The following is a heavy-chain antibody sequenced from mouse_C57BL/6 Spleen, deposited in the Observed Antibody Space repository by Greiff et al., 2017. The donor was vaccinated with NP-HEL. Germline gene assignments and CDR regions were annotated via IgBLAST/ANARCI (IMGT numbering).Heavy chain of an antibody. D-gene: IGHD1-1*01. J-gene: IGHJ2*01. CDR2: IYPGSGNT. CDR1: GYSFTSYY. V-gene: IGHV1-66*01. CDR3: ARRRNYYGSSYDYFDY. Sequence: VQVVESGPELVKPGASVKISCKASGYSFTSYYIHWVKQRPGQGLEWIGWIYPGSGNTKYNEKFKGKATLTADTSSSTAYMQLSSLTSEDSAVYYCARRRNYYGSSYDYFDYWGQGTTLTVSS.